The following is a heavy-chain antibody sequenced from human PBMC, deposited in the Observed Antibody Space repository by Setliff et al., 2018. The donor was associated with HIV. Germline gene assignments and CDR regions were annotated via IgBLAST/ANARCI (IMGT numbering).Heavy chain of an antibody. CDR3: AKPAGYYDSSGYYKDAFDI. CDR1: GFTFSSYS. D-gene: IGHD3-22*01. CDR2: ISSSSSYI. J-gene: IGHJ3*02. Sequence: GGSLRLSCAASGFTFSSYSMNWVRQAPGKGLEWVSSISSSSSYIYYADLVKGRFTISRDNAKNSLYLQMNSLRAEDTAVYYCAKPAGYYDSSGYYKDAFDIWGQGTMVTVSS. V-gene: IGHV3-21*01.